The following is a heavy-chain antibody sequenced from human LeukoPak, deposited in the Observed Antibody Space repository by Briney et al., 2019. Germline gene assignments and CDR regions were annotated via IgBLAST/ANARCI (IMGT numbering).Heavy chain of an antibody. CDR3: ARDYQTGFTGPGGDF. V-gene: IGHV3-64*01. J-gene: IGHJ4*02. CDR1: GYRFNNYA. D-gene: IGHD3-9*01. CDR2: INNNGDST. Sequence: GGSLRLSCAASGYRFNNYAIHWFRQAPGKGLEYVSGINNNGDSTYYANSVKGRFTISRDNSKHTLFLQMGSLTSEDTAVYYCARDYQTGFTGPGGDFWGQGTLVTVSS.